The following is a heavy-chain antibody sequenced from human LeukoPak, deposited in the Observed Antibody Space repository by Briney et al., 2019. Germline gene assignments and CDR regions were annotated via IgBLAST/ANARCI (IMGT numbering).Heavy chain of an antibody. J-gene: IGHJ5*02. Sequence: PSETLSLTCTVSGVSISSYYWSWIRQPPGKGLELIGYIYYSGSTNYNPSLKSRVTISVDTSKNQLSLKLSSVTAADTAVYYCARFSVAAAGTGWFDPWGQGTLVTVS. D-gene: IGHD6-13*01. CDR3: ARFSVAAAGTGWFDP. CDR2: IYYSGST. V-gene: IGHV4-59*01. CDR1: GVSISSYY.